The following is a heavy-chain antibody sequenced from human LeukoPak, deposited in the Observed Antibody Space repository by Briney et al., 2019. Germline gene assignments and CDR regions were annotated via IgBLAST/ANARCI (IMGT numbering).Heavy chain of an antibody. D-gene: IGHD2-2*01. Sequence: SVKVSCKASGGTFISYAISWVRQAPGQGLEWMGGIIPIFGTANYAQKFQGRVTITTDKSTITAYMELSSLRSEDTAVYYYARAYCSSTSCYPTPDYWGQGTLVSVSS. CDR1: GGTFISYA. CDR3: ARAYCSSTSCYPTPDY. J-gene: IGHJ4*02. V-gene: IGHV1-69*05. CDR2: IIPIFGTA.